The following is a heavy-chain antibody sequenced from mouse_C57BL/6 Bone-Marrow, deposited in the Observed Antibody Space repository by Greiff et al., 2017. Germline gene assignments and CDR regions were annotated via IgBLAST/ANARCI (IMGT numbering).Heavy chain of an antibody. J-gene: IGHJ3*01. Sequence: QVHVKQSGAELVRPEASVKLSCKASGYTFTDYYINWVKQRPGQGLEWIARIYPGSGNTYYNEKFKGKATLTAEKSSSTAYMQLSSLTSEDSAVYFCARSFTRAWFAYWGQGTLVTVSA. V-gene: IGHV1-76*01. CDR3: ARSFTRAWFAY. CDR1: GYTFTDYY. D-gene: IGHD2-12*01. CDR2: IYPGSGNT.